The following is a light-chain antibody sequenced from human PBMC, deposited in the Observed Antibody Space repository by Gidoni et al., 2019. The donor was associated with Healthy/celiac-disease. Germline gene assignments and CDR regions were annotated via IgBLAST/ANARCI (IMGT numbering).Light chain of an antibody. CDR2: GAS. CDR1: QSVSSSY. V-gene: IGKV3-20*01. J-gene: IGKJ2*01. CDR3: QQYVSSPYT. Sequence: VLTQSPGTLSLSPGERATLSCRASQSVSSSYLAWYQQKPGQAPRLLIYGASSRATGSPDRFSGSGSGTDFTLTISRLEPEDFAVYYCQQYVSSPYTFXXXTKLEIK.